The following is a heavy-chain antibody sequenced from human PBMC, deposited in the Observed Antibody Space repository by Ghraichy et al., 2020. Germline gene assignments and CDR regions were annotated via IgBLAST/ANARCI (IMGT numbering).Heavy chain of an antibody. CDR2: INHSGST. J-gene: IGHJ4*02. CDR1: GGSFSGYY. V-gene: IGHV4-34*01. D-gene: IGHD1-26*01. Sequence: SETLSLTCAVYGGSFSGYYWSWIRQPPGKGLEWIGEINHSGSTNYNPSLKSRVTISVDTSKNQFSLKLSSVTAADTAVYYCASSGSYLYWGQGTLVTVSS. CDR3: ASSGSYLY.